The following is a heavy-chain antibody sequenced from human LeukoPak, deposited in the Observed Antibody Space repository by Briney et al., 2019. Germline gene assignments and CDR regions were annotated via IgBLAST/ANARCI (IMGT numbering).Heavy chain of an antibody. Sequence: SETLSLTCTVSGGSMSSYYWSWTRQPPGKGLEWIGYIYYSGSTNYNPSLKSRVTISVDTSKNQFSLKLSSVTAADTAVYYCAREGNTYGSNWFDPWGQGTLVTVSS. CDR2: IYYSGST. V-gene: IGHV4-59*01. D-gene: IGHD5-18*01. J-gene: IGHJ5*02. CDR1: GGSMSSYY. CDR3: AREGNTYGSNWFDP.